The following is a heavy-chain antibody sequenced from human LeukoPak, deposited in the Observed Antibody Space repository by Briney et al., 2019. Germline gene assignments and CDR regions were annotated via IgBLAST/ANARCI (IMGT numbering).Heavy chain of an antibody. CDR2: INHSGST. CDR1: GGSFSGYY. CDR3: ARLGSSGWYASDILPFDY. V-gene: IGHV4-34*01. J-gene: IGHJ4*02. D-gene: IGHD6-19*01. Sequence: PSETLSLTCAVYGGSFSGYYWSWIRQPPGKGLEWIGEINHSGSTNYNPSLKSRVTISVDTSKNQFSLKLSSVTAADTAVYYCARLGSSGWYASDILPFDYWGQGTLVTVSS.